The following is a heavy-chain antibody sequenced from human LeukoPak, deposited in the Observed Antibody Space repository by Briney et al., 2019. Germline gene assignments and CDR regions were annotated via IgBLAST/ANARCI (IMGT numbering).Heavy chain of an antibody. V-gene: IGHV1-3*01. CDR1: GYTFTSYA. CDR2: INAGNGNT. J-gene: IGHJ6*02. Sequence: GASVNVSFKASGYTFTSYAMHWVRQAPGQRLEWMGWINAGNGNTKYSQKFQGRVTITRDTSASTAYMELSSLRSEDTAVYYCATTAMVTPLDYYYYYGMDVWGQGTTVTVSS. CDR3: ATTAMVTPLDYYYYYGMDV. D-gene: IGHD5-18*01.